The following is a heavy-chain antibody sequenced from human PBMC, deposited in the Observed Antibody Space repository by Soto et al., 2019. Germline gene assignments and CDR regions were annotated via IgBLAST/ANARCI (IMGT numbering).Heavy chain of an antibody. D-gene: IGHD2-2*01. J-gene: IGHJ5*02. Sequence: SVKVSCKASGGTFSSYAISWARQAPGQGLEWMGGIIPIFGTANYAQKFQGRVTITADESTSTAYMELSSLRSEDTAVYYCARETIVVVPAALRDGWFDPWGQGTLVTVSS. CDR2: IIPIFGTA. CDR3: ARETIVVVPAALRDGWFDP. V-gene: IGHV1-69*13. CDR1: GGTFSSYA.